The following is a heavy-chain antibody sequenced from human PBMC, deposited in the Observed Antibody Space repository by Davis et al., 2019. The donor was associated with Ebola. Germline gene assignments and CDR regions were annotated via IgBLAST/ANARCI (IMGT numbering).Heavy chain of an antibody. V-gene: IGHV3-23*01. D-gene: IGHD6-19*01. CDR3: AKDLAAVAGIYYYGMDV. CDR1: GFTLSSYA. Sequence: GGSLRLPCAASGFTLSSYAMSWVCQAPGKGLEWVSAISGSGGSTYYADSVKGRFTISRDNSKNTLYLQMNSLRAEDTAVYYCAKDLAAVAGIYYYGMDVWGQGTTVTVSS. CDR2: ISGSGGST. J-gene: IGHJ6*02.